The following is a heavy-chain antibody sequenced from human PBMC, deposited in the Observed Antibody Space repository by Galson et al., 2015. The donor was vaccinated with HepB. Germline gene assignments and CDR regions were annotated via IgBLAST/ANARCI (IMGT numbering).Heavy chain of an antibody. CDR3: ARNVVTRRRGYYGMDV. CDR2: ISSSGSTI. Sequence: SLRLSCAASGFTFSDYYMSWIRQAPGKGLEWVSYISSSGSTIYYADSVKGRFTISRDNAKNSLYLQMNSLRAEDTAVYYCARNVVTRRRGYYGMDVWGQGTTVTVSS. D-gene: IGHD2-2*01. CDR1: GFTFSDYY. J-gene: IGHJ6*02. V-gene: IGHV3-11*01.